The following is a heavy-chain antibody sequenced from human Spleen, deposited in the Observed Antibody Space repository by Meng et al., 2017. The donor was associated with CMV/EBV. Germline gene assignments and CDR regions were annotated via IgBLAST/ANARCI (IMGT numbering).Heavy chain of an antibody. CDR3: ARDNNWGPDY. D-gene: IGHD7-27*01. V-gene: IGHV1-2*02. Sequence: ASVKVSCKASGYTFTSSYMNWVRQAPGQGLEWMGWIHPHRGDTNYAQQFQGRVTLTRDTSINTGYMELTRLTSDDTAVYYCARDNNWGPDYWGQGTLVTVSS. CDR1: GYTFTSSY. J-gene: IGHJ4*02. CDR2: IHPHRGDT.